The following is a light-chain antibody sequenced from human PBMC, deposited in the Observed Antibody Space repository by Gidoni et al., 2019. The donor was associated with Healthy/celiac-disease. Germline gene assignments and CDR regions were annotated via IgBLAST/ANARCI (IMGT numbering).Light chain of an antibody. CDR2: GAS. J-gene: IGKJ4*01. V-gene: IGKV3-20*01. Sequence: EIVLPKSPGTLSLSPGERATLSCRASQSVSSSYLAWYQKKPGQAPRRLIYGASSSATGIPDRFSGSGSGTDFTLTISRLEPEDFAVYYCQQYGSSPLTFGGGTKVEIK. CDR1: QSVSSSY. CDR3: QQYGSSPLT.